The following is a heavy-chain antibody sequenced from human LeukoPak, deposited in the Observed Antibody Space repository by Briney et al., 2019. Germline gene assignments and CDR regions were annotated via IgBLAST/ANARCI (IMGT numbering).Heavy chain of an antibody. Sequence: GGSLRLSCAASGFTFSTFGMHWVRQAPGKGLEWVAFIRYDGSNKHHADSVKGRFTISRDNSKNTLYMQMNSLRAEDTAVYYCAKDLGYYDRSGYSPYWGQGTLVTVSS. CDR3: AKDLGYYDRSGYSPY. CDR1: GFTFSTFG. V-gene: IGHV3-30*02. J-gene: IGHJ4*02. CDR2: IRYDGSNK. D-gene: IGHD3-22*01.